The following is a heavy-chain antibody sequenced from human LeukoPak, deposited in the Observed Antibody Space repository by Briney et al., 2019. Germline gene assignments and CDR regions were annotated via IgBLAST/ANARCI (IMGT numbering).Heavy chain of an antibody. D-gene: IGHD1-1*01. J-gene: IGHJ4*02. CDR3: ARAPITTGTEYYFDF. V-gene: IGHV3-9*03. CDR2: VNWNSNYV. CDR1: GFSFDDYS. Sequence: AGGSLRLSCVASGFSFDDYSMHWVRQAPGKGLEWVSGVNWNSNYVGYADSVKGRFTISRDNAKNSLYLQMNSLRADDMALYYCARAPITTGTEYYFDFWGQGTLVTVSS.